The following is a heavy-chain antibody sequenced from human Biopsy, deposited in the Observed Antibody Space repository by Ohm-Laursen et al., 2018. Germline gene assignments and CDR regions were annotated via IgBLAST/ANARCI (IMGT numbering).Heavy chain of an antibody. V-gene: IGHV4-59*01. J-gene: IGHJ6*02. CDR2: IYYSVST. CDR3: ARATNSTGWPYYYFYGMDV. CDR1: GGSIRSDY. D-gene: IGHD2/OR15-2a*01. Sequence: TLSLTCTVSGGSIRSDYWSWIRQTPGKGLEWIGYIYYSVSTNYNPSLKSRVTISVDTSKNQFSLRLNSVTAADTAVYYCARATNSTGWPYYYFYGMDVWGQGTTVTVSS.